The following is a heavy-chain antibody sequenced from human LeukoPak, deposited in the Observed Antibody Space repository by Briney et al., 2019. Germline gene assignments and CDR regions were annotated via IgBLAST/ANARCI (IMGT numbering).Heavy chain of an antibody. J-gene: IGHJ2*01. V-gene: IGHV4-39*07. CDR3: ARGKRPLQSYWYFDL. CDR1: GGSISSSIYS. D-gene: IGHD1-1*01. Sequence: SETLSLTCSDPGGSISSSIYSWGWVRQPPRKGVEWIGSISYSGNTYYHPSLTSRVTISIDTSKNQFSLKLSSVTAADTAVYYCARGKRPLQSYWYFDLWGRGTLVTVSS. CDR2: ISYSGNT.